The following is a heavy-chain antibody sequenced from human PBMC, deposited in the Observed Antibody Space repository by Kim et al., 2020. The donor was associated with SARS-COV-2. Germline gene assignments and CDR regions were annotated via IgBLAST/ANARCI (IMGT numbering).Heavy chain of an antibody. Sequence: CSGGNTYYSDSVMDRFTISRDNSKNTLYLQMNSLRADDTAVYYCVRDAGGYWGQGTLVTVSS. V-gene: IGHV3-53*01. CDR3: VRDAGGY. CDR2: CSGGNT. D-gene: IGHD2-15*01. J-gene: IGHJ4*02.